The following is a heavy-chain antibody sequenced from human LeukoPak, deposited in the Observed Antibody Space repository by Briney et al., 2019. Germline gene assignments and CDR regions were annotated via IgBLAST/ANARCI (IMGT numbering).Heavy chain of an antibody. V-gene: IGHV1-69*06. Sequence: ASVKVSCKASGGTFSSYAISWVRQAPGQGLEWMGGIIPIFGTANYAQKFQGRVTITADKSTSTAYMELSSLRSEDTAVYYCARDRGIQLWLPGYWGQGTLVTVSS. CDR2: IIPIFGTA. CDR1: GGTFSSYA. J-gene: IGHJ4*02. D-gene: IGHD5-18*01. CDR3: ARDRGIQLWLPGY.